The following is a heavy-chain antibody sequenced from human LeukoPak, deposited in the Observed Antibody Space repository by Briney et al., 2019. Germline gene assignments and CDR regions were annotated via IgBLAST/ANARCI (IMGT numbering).Heavy chain of an antibody. CDR1: GFTFSSYA. D-gene: IGHD2-2*01. Sequence: PGGSLRLSCAASGFTFSSYAMSWVRQAPHKGLEWVSGISGSGSTTYYADSVKGRFTISRDNSRNTLYLQMNSLRAGDTAVYYCAKSFRSTSLDYWGQGTLVTVSS. V-gene: IGHV3-23*01. CDR2: ISGSGSTT. J-gene: IGHJ4*02. CDR3: AKSFRSTSLDY.